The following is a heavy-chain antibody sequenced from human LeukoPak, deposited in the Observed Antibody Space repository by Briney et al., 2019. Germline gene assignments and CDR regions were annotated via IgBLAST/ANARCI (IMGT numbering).Heavy chain of an antibody. CDR2: ISSSGSTI. CDR1: GFTFSSYE. CDR3: ASALRSSPGAFDI. Sequence: GGSLRLSCAASGFTFSSYEMNWVRQAPGKGLEWVSYISSSGSTIYYADSVKGRFTISRDNTKNSLYLQMNSPRAEDTAVYYCASALRSSPGAFDIWGQGTMVTVSS. J-gene: IGHJ3*02. V-gene: IGHV3-48*03. D-gene: IGHD3-16*02.